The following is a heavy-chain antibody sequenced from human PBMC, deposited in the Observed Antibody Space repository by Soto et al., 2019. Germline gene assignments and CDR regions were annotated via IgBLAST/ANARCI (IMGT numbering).Heavy chain of an antibody. D-gene: IGHD3-22*01. Sequence: PSETLSLTCAVSGGSISSSNWWSWVRQPPGKGLEWIGEIYHSGSTNYNPSLKSRVTISVGKSKNQFSLKLSSVTAADTAVYYCARHYSRGGSGYYYDFDYWGQGTLVTVSS. V-gene: IGHV4-4*02. CDR1: GGSISSSNW. CDR3: ARHYSRGGSGYYYDFDY. CDR2: IYHSGST. J-gene: IGHJ4*02.